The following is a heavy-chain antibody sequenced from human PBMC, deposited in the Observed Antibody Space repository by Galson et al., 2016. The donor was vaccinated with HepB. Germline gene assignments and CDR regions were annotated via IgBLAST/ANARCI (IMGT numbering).Heavy chain of an antibody. V-gene: IGHV1-46*02. CDR1: GYTFNHYF. CDR2: IDPNGGDT. J-gene: IGHJ4*02. D-gene: IGHD3-10*01. CDR3: AFRYGSGAYTPKFDV. Sequence: SVKVSCKASGYTFNHYFIYWVRQAPGQGLELMGIIDPNGGDTTYAQKIKGRVTMTRDTSTFTDYMVESGLTSEDTAIYYCAFRYGSGAYTPKFDVWGQGALVTVSS.